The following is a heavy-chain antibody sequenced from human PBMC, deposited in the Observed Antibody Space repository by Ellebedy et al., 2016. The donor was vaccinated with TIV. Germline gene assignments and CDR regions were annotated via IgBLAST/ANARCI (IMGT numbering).Heavy chain of an antibody. Sequence: PGGSLRLSCAASGFTFSGYDMSWFRQATGKGPEWVSYSSYSGDLMYYADSVKGRFTTSRDNAGNSLYLQMNSLSAEDTAVYYCARATSGFDYWGQGALATVSS. J-gene: IGHJ4*02. CDR3: ARATSGFDY. D-gene: IGHD5-24*01. V-gene: IGHV3-11*04. CDR2: SSYSGDLM. CDR1: GFTFSGYD.